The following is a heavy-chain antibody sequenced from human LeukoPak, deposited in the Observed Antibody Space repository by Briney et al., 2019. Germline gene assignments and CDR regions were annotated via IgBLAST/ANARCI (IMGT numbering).Heavy chain of an antibody. D-gene: IGHD6-13*01. CDR3: ARWDGYSSSPDY. CDR1: GYTFTGYY. Sequence: ASVKVSCKASGYTFTGYYMHWVRQAPGQGLGWMGWINPNSGGTNYAQKFQGRVTMTRDMSISTIYMELTRLRSDDTALYYCARWDGYSSSPDYWGQGTLVTVSS. J-gene: IGHJ4*02. CDR2: INPNSGGT. V-gene: IGHV1-2*02.